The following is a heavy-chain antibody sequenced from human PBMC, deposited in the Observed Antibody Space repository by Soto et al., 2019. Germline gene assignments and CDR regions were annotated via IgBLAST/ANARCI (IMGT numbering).Heavy chain of an antibody. V-gene: IGHV1-46*01. J-gene: IGHJ6*02. D-gene: IGHD6-13*01. Sequence: QVQLVQSGAEVTKPGASVKVSCKASGYVFTNYFMHWVRQAPGQGREWMGISNPNGGGTSYAQKFEGTVTMPRDSATSTVDMDLGSLRSADTALYFCAREVGSNSWSSYSGMDVWGQGPSVTVSS. CDR3: AREVGSNSWSSYSGMDV. CDR1: GYVFTNYF. CDR2: SNPNGGGT.